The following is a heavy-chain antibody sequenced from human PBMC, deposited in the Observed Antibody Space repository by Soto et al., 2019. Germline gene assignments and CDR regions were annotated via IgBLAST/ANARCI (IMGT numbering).Heavy chain of an antibody. Sequence: SETLSLTCAVYGGSFSGYYWSWIRQPPGKGLEWIGRIYTSGSTNYNPSLKSRVTMSVDTSKNQFSLKLSSVTAADTAVYYCARTFQRGNWFDPWGQGTLVTVSS. V-gene: IGHV4-59*10. CDR2: IYTSGST. J-gene: IGHJ5*02. D-gene: IGHD1-1*01. CDR3: ARTFQRGNWFDP. CDR1: GGSFSGYY.